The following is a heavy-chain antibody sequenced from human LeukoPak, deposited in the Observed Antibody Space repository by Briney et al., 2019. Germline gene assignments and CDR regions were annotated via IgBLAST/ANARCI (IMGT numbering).Heavy chain of an antibody. CDR2: INPNSGGT. CDR3: ARVSGAPHDAFDI. D-gene: IGHD2-15*01. V-gene: IGHV1-2*06. J-gene: IGHJ3*02. Sequence: ASVKVSCKASGYTFTGYYMHWVRQAPGQGLEWMGRINPNSGGTNYAQKFQGRVTMTRDMSISTAYMELSRLRSDDTAVYYCARVSGAPHDAFDIWGQGTMVTVSS. CDR1: GYTFTGYY.